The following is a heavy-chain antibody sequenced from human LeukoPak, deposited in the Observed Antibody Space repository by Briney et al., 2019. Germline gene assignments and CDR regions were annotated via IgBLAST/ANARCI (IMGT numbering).Heavy chain of an antibody. J-gene: IGHJ4*02. D-gene: IGHD1-14*01. CDR1: GLTVSGNY. CDR2: VYREGGAGGT. Sequence: GGSLRLSCAASGLTVSGNYMCWVRQAPGQGLEWVADVYREGGAGGTNYADSVKGRFTISGDGAKNMVFLQMNSLRADDTAIYYCATPLTGLHYWGQGTQVIVSS. CDR3: ATPLTGLHY. V-gene: IGHV3-53*01.